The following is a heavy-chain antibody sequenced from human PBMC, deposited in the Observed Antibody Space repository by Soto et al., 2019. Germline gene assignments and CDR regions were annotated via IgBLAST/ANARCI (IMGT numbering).Heavy chain of an antibody. V-gene: IGHV1-18*01. CDR3: ARDAPPVDY. J-gene: IGHJ4*02. Sequence: AASLKVSCKASGYTFTSYTISWGRQAPVHGLEWMGWISAYNGNTNYAQKFQGRVTMTTDTSTSTAYMELRSLRSDDTAVDYCARDAPPVDYWGQGTLVTVSS. CDR2: ISAYNGNT. CDR1: GYTFTSYT.